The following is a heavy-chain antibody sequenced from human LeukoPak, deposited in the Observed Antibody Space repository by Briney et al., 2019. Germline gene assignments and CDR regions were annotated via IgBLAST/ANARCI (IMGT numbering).Heavy chain of an antibody. V-gene: IGHV3-48*01. CDR3: ARGGYTYGLDY. CDR1: GFTLTSYS. Sequence: GGSLRLSCAASGFTLTSYSMNWVRQPPGKGLEWVSYISSLGRTIYYADSVKGRFTISRDSAKNLLSLHMSSLRAEDTAVYFCARGGYTYGLDYWGQGTLVTVSS. D-gene: IGHD5-18*01. J-gene: IGHJ4*02. CDR2: ISSLGRTI.